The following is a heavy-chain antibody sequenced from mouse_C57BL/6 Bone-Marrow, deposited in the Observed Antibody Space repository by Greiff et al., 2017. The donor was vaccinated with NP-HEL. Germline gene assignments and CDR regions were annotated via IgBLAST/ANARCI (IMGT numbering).Heavy chain of an antibody. Sequence: QVQLQQSGAELARPGASVKLSCKASGYTFTSYGISWVKQRTGQGLEWIGEIYPRSGNTYYNEKFKGKATLTADKSSSTAYMELRSLTSEDSAVYFCPYYGSSYGYFDVWGTGTTVTVSS. CDR2: IYPRSGNT. J-gene: IGHJ1*03. CDR3: PYYGSSYGYFDV. D-gene: IGHD1-1*01. CDR1: GYTFTSYG. V-gene: IGHV1-81*01.